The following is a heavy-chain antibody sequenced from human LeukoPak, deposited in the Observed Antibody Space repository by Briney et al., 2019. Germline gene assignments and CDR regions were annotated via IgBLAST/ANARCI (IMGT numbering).Heavy chain of an antibody. CDR2: ISYDGSNK. CDR3: ARPLGSGSPGYYGMDV. CDR1: GFTFSSYG. J-gene: IGHJ6*02. Sequence: GSLRLSCAASGFTFSSYGMHWVRQAPGKGLEWVAVISYDGSNKYYADSAKGRFTISRDNSKNTLYLQMNSLRAEDTAVYYCARPLGSGSPGYYGMDVWGQGTTVTVSS. V-gene: IGHV3-30*03. D-gene: IGHD3-10*01.